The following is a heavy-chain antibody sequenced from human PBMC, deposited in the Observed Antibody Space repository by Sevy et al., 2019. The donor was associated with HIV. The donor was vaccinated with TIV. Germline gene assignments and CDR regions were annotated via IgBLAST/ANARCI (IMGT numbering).Heavy chain of an antibody. V-gene: IGHV3-33*06. J-gene: IGHJ4*02. CDR3: AKDCAPYYYDSSGYRGLDY. D-gene: IGHD3-22*01. CDR2: IWYDGSNK. Sequence: GGSLRLSCAASGFTFSSYGMHWVRQAPGKGLEWVAVIWYDGSNKYYTDSVKGRLTISRDNSKNTLYLQMNSLRAEDTAVYYCAKDCAPYYYDSSGYRGLDYWGQGTLVTVSS. CDR1: GFTFSSYG.